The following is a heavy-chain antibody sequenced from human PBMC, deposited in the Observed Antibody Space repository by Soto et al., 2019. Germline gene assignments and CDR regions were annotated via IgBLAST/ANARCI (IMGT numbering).Heavy chain of an antibody. D-gene: IGHD2-2*01. CDR1: GGSISSYH. J-gene: IGHJ6*03. Sequence: SETLSLTCTVSGGSISSYHWTWIRQPPGKGLERIGDIYNSGSTNYNPSLKSRLTISVDTSNNHFSLRLSSVTAADTAVYYCAKEMGFCTTTSCHAGPLYYYMDVWGKATTVTVSS. CDR3: AKEMGFCTTTSCHAGPLYYYMDV. V-gene: IGHV4-59*01. CDR2: IYNSGST.